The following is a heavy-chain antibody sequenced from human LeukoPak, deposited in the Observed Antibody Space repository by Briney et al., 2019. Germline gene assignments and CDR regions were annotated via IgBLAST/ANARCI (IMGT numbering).Heavy chain of an antibody. J-gene: IGHJ4*02. V-gene: IGHV4-59*01. CDR3: ARGEDGYNYSLDY. CDR2: IYYSGST. CDR1: GGSISSYY. D-gene: IGHD5-24*01. Sequence: PSETLSLTCTVSGGSISSYYWSWIRQPPGKGLEGVGYIYYSGSTNYNPSLKSRVTISVDTSKNQFSLKLSSVTAADTAVYYCARGEDGYNYSLDYWGQGTLVTVSS.